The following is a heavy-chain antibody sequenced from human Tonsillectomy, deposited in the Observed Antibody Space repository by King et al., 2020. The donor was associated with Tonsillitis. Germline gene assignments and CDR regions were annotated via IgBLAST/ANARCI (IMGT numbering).Heavy chain of an antibody. V-gene: IGHV3-21*01. Sequence: VQLVESGGGLVKPGGSLRLSCAASGFTFSSYSMNWVRQAPGKGLEWVSSISSSSSYIYYADSVEGRFTISRDNAKNSLYLQMNSLRAEDTAVYYCARDSYYYDSSGYYRRRQDAFDIWGQGTIVTVSS. CDR1: GFTFSSYS. D-gene: IGHD3-22*01. CDR2: ISSSSSYI. J-gene: IGHJ3*02. CDR3: ARDSYYYDSSGYYRRRQDAFDI.